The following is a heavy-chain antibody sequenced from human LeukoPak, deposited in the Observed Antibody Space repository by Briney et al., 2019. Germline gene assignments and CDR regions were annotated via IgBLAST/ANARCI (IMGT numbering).Heavy chain of an antibody. V-gene: IGHV3-20*04. Sequence: GGSLRLSCAASGFTFDDYGMSWVRQAPGKGLEWVSGINWNGGSTGYADSVRGRFTISRDNSKDTLYLQMNSLRAEDTAVYYCARVRDGYNYNWGQGTLVTVSS. CDR3: ARVRDGYNYN. D-gene: IGHD5-24*01. CDR2: INWNGGST. J-gene: IGHJ4*02. CDR1: GFTFDDYG.